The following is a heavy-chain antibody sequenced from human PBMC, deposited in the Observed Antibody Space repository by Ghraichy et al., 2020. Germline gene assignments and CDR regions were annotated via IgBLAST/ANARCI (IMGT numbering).Heavy chain of an antibody. Sequence: GGSLRLSCAASGFTFSSYSMNWVRQAPGKGLEWVSSISSSSSYIYYADSVKGRFTISRDNAKNSLYLQMNSLRAEDTAVYYCARGGDCSSTSCYKRYSYYYGRDVWGQGTKVTVSS. CDR3: ARGGDCSSTSCYKRYSYYYGRDV. D-gene: IGHD2-2*02. V-gene: IGHV3-21*01. CDR2: ISSSSSYI. J-gene: IGHJ6*02. CDR1: GFTFSSYS.